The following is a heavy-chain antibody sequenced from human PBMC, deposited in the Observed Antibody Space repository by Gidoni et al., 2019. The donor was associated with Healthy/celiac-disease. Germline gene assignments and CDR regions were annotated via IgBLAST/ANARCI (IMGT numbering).Heavy chain of an antibody. CDR3: AKESEAARLYYYYYMDV. Sequence: EVQLVESGGGLVQPGRSLRLSCAASGFTFDDYAMNWVRQAPGKGLEWVSGISWNSGSIGYADSVKGRFTISRDNAKNSLYLQMNSLRAEDTALYYCAKESEAARLYYYYYMDVWGKGTTVTVSS. D-gene: IGHD6-6*01. CDR1: GFTFDDYA. J-gene: IGHJ6*03. V-gene: IGHV3-9*01. CDR2: ISWNSGSI.